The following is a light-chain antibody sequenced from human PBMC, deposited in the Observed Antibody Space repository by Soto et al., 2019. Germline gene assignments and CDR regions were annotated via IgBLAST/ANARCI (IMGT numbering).Light chain of an antibody. CDR3: QQRDSWPLT. Sequence: ENVLTQSPATLSLSPGEGATLSCRASESVGSDLAWYQQKPGQPPRLLIYDVSGRATGVPARFSGSGSGTDFTLTISSPEPEDFAVYYCQQRDSWPLTFGGGTKVEIK. CDR1: ESVGSD. CDR2: DVS. V-gene: IGKV3-11*01. J-gene: IGKJ4*01.